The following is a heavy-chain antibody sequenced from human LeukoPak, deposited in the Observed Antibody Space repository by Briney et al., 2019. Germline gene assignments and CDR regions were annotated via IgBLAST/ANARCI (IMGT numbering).Heavy chain of an antibody. CDR2: IRYDGSNK. CDR3: ARDPYYYGSGSDNWFDP. CDR1: GFTFSSYG. D-gene: IGHD3-10*01. V-gene: IGHV3-30*02. J-gene: IGHJ5*02. Sequence: PGGSLRLSCAASGFTFSSYGMHWVRQAPGKGLEWVAFIRYDGSNKYYADSVKGRFTISRDNSKNTLYLQMNSLRAEDTAVYYCARDPYYYGSGSDNWFDPWGQGTLVTVSS.